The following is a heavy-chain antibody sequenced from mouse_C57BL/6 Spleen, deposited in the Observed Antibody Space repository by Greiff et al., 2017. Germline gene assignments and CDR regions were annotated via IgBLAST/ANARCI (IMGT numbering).Heavy chain of an antibody. CDR2: IDPETGGT. J-gene: IGHJ3*01. Sequence: QVQLKESGAELVRPGASVTLSCKASGYTFTDYEMHWVKQTPVHGLEWIGAIDPETGGTAYNQKFKGKAILTADKSSSTAYMELRSLTSEDSAVYYCTSGWLSAYWGQGTLVTVSA. CDR1: GYTFTDYE. D-gene: IGHD1-1*02. V-gene: IGHV1-15*01. CDR3: TSGWLSAY.